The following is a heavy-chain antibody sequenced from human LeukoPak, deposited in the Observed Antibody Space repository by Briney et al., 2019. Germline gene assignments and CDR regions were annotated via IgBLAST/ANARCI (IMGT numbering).Heavy chain of an antibody. CDR1: GGSFSGYY. J-gene: IGHJ3*02. CDR3: ARADVVVTAIPHAFDI. CDR2: INHSGST. V-gene: IGHV4-34*01. D-gene: IGHD2-21*02. Sequence: SETLSLTCAVYGGSFSGYYWSWIRQPPGKGLEWTGEINHSGSTNYNPSLKSRVTISVDTSKNQFSLKLSSVTAADTAVYYCARADVVVTAIPHAFDIWGQGTMVTVSS.